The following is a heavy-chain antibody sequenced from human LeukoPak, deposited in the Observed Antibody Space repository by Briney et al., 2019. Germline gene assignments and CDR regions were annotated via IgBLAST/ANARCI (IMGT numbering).Heavy chain of an antibody. V-gene: IGHV4-4*07. CDR2: IYTSGGT. D-gene: IGHD3-10*01. J-gene: IGHJ4*02. CDR1: GGSISSYY. CDR3: ARARYGSGMSFDY. Sequence: NPSETLSLTRTVSGGSISSYYWSWMRQPAGKGLEWTGRIYTSGGTNYNPSLKSRVTMSVDTSKNQFSLKLSSVTDADTAVYYCARARYGSGMSFDYWGQGTLVTVSS.